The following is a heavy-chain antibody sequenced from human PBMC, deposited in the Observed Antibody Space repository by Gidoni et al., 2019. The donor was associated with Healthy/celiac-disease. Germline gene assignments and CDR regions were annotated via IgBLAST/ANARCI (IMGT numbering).Heavy chain of an antibody. CDR2: IYTSGST. D-gene: IGHD6-13*01. Sequence: HVQLQESVPGLVKPSDTLSLTCTVSGAPISRYYWSWIRQPAGKGLEWIGRIYTSGSTNYNPSLKSRVTMSVDTSKNQYSLKLSSVTAADTAVYYCARGMGIAAGTPNLFDYWGQGTLVTVSS. J-gene: IGHJ4*02. CDR3: ARGMGIAAGTPNLFDY. V-gene: IGHV4-4*07. CDR1: GAPISRYY.